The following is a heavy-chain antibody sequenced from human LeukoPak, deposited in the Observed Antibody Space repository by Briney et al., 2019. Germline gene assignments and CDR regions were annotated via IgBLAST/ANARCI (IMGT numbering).Heavy chain of an antibody. V-gene: IGHV5-51*01. D-gene: IGHD6-19*01. CDR2: IYPGDSDT. Sequence: GESLQISCQGSGYPFTSYWIVWARQLPGKGLEWMGIIYPGDSDTRYSPSFQGQVTISADKSISTAYLQWSSLKASDTAMYYCARRIAVTGFDYWGQGTLVTVSS. CDR3: ARRIAVTGFDY. J-gene: IGHJ4*02. CDR1: GYPFTSYW.